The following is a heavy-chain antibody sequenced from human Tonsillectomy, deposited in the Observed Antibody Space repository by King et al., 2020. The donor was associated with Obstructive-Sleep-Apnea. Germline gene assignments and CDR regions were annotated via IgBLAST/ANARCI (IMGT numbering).Heavy chain of an antibody. Sequence: VQLVESGGGLVKPGGSLRLSCAASGFTFRSYSMNWVRQAPGKGLEWVSSISSSSSYIYYADSVKGRFTISRDNAKNSLYLQMNSLRAEDTAVYYCARDKEVIRRGYYHYGMDVWGQGTTVTVSS. CDR1: GFTFRSYS. J-gene: IGHJ6*02. CDR2: ISSSSSYI. CDR3: ARDKEVIRRGYYHYGMDV. V-gene: IGHV3-21*01. D-gene: IGHD2/OR15-2a*01.